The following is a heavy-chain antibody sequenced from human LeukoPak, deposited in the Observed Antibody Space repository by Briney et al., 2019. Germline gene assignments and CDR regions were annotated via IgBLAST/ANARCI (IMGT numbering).Heavy chain of an antibody. D-gene: IGHD5-12*01. Sequence: GGSLRLSCAVSTFTFSSYWMSWVRQAPGKGLEWVSAISGSGGSTYYADSVRGRFTISRDNSKNTLYLQMNSLRAEDTAVYYCAKGSILATIRLLDYWGQGTLVTVSS. CDR1: TFTFSSYW. CDR2: ISGSGGST. CDR3: AKGSILATIRLLDY. V-gene: IGHV3-23*01. J-gene: IGHJ4*02.